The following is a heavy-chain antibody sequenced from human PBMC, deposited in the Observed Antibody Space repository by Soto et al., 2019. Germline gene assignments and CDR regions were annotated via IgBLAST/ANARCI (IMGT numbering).Heavy chain of an antibody. CDR2: ISGYNGHT. D-gene: IGHD2-15*01. CDR3: ARDVRPIVEVVAGRLLDF. V-gene: IGHV1-18*01. J-gene: IGHJ4*02. CDR1: GYTFASYG. Sequence: QVQLVQSGTEVTKPGASVKVACKTSGYTFASYGISWVRQAPGQGLEWMGWISGYNGHTSYAQNVYDRVTMTTDTSTSTAYMEVRSLRSDDTTIYFCARDVRPIVEVVAGRLLDFWGQGTLVTVSS.